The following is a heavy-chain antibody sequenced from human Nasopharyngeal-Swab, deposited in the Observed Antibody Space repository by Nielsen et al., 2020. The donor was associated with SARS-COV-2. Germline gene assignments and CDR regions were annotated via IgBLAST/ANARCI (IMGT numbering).Heavy chain of an antibody. Sequence: ASVKVSCKASGYTFTGYYMHWVRQAPGQGLEWMGRINPNSGGTNYAQKFQGRVTMTRDTSISTAYMELSRPRSDDTAVYYCARYYYDSSGYTYYFDYWGQGTLVTVSS. V-gene: IGHV1-2*06. CDR2: INPNSGGT. D-gene: IGHD3-22*01. CDR1: GYTFTGYY. J-gene: IGHJ4*02. CDR3: ARYYYDSSGYTYYFDY.